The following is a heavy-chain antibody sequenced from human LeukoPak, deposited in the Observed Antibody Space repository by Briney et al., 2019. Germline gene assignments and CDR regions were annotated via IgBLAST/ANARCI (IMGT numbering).Heavy chain of an antibody. J-gene: IGHJ4*02. V-gene: IGHV4-59*01. Sequence: PSETLSLTCTVSGGSISSYYWSWIRQPPGKGLEWIGYIYYSGSTNYNPSLKSRVTISVDTPKNQFSLKLSSVTAADTAVYYCARDTYYDSSGYYSQFDYWGQGTLVTVSS. CDR3: ARDTYYDSSGYYSQFDY. CDR2: IYYSGST. CDR1: GGSISSYY. D-gene: IGHD3-22*01.